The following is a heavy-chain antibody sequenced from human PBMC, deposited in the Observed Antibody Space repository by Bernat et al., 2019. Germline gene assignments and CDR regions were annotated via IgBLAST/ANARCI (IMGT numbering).Heavy chain of an antibody. CDR3: ARGGVTFGGVIAQ. Sequence: EVQLVESGGGLVQPGGSLRLSCAASGFTFNTLWMYWVRQAPGKGLVWVSRINSDGSYTTYADSVKGRFTISRDNGKNTLYLQMNSLRAEDTAVYYCARGGVTFGGVIAQWGQGTLVTVSS. CDR1: GFTFNTLW. D-gene: IGHD3-16*02. CDR2: INSDGSYT. J-gene: IGHJ4*02. V-gene: IGHV3-74*01.